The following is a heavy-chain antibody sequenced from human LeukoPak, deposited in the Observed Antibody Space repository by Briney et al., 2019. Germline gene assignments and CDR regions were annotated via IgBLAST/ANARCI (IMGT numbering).Heavy chain of an antibody. J-gene: IGHJ4*02. CDR2: ISAYNGNT. D-gene: IGHD3-10*01. CDR3: ARDRYYYGSGSYGDY. CDR1: GYTFTSYG. V-gene: IGHV1-18*04. Sequence: ASVKVSCKASGYTFTSYGISWVRQAPGQGLEWMGWISAYNGNTNYAQKLQGRVTMTTDTSTSTAYMELRSLRSDDTAAYYCARDRYYYGSGSYGDYWGQGTLVTVSS.